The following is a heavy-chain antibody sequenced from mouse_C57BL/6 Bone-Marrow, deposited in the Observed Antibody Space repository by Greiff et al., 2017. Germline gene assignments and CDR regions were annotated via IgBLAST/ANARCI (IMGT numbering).Heavy chain of an antibody. D-gene: IGHD1-1*01. CDR3: ASDYDSRTPYAMGY. J-gene: IGHJ4*01. CDR2: IDPSDSYT. CDR1: GHTFTSYW. Sequence: VQLQQPGAELVMPGASVKLSCKASGHTFTSYWMHWVKPRPGQGLEWIGEIDPSDSYTIYNQKFKGKSTLTVDKSSSTAYMQLSSLTSEDSAVYYCASDYDSRTPYAMGYWGQGTSVTVSS. V-gene: IGHV1-69*01.